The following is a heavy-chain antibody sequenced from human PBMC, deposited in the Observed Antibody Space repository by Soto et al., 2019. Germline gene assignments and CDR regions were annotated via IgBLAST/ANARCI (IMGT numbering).Heavy chain of an antibody. D-gene: IGHD6-13*01. CDR2: IYYSGST. J-gene: IGHJ5*02. V-gene: IGHV4-59*08. CDR1: GGSISSYC. Sequence: SETLRLTWTVSGGSISSYCWSWIRQPPGKGLEWIGYIYYSGSTNYNPSLKSRVTISVDTSKNQFSLKLSSVTAADTAVYYCARGSTYLSEGNWFDPWGRGTLVTVSS. CDR3: ARGSTYLSEGNWFDP.